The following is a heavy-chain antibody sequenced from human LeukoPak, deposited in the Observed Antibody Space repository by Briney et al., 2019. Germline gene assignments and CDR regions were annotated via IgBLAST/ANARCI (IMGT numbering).Heavy chain of an antibody. J-gene: IGHJ3*02. Sequence: SETLSLTCTVSGYSISSGYYWGWIRQPPGKGLEWIGSIYHSGSTYYNPSFKSRVTISVDTSKNQFSLKLSSVTAADTAVYYCARVVSVYYDSSGYYHAFDIWGQGTMVTVSS. CDR2: IYHSGST. V-gene: IGHV4-38-2*02. CDR3: ARVVSVYYDSSGYYHAFDI. D-gene: IGHD3-22*01. CDR1: GYSISSGYY.